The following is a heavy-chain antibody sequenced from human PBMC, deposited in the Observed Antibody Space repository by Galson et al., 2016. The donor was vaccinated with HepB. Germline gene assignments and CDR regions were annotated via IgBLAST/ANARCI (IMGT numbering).Heavy chain of an antibody. CDR3: AREFKIAAPGVLDY. D-gene: IGHD6-13*01. CDR2: IWYDGSSK. J-gene: IGHJ4*02. V-gene: IGHV3-33*01. CDR1: GFTFSSYG. Sequence: SLRPSCAASGFTFSSYGMHWVRQAPGKGLEWVAVIWYDGSSKYYGDSVKGRFTISRDNSKNTLYLQMNSLRAEDTAVYYCAREFKIAAPGVLDYWGQGTLVTVSS.